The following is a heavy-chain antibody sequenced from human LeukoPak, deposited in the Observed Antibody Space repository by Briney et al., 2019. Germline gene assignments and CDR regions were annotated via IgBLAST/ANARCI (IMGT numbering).Heavy chain of an antibody. Sequence: GESLKISCKGSGYTFASYWIAWVRQMPGNGLEWMGIIYPGDSDTRYSPSFQGQVTISADKSISTAYLQRSSLKASDTAMYYCARQIADSSGPIDYWGQGTLVTVSS. CDR1: GYTFASYW. CDR3: ARQIADSSGPIDY. CDR2: IYPGDSDT. J-gene: IGHJ4*02. V-gene: IGHV5-51*01. D-gene: IGHD6-19*01.